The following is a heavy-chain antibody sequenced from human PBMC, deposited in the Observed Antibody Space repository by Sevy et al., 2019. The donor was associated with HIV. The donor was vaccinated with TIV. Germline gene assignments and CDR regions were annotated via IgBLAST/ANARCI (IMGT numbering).Heavy chain of an antibody. V-gene: IGHV3-53*01. CDR3: ARDGGKNSSRTFGLDY. CDR2: VYSGGST. Sequence: GGSLRLSCAASGFTVSSNYMSWVRQAPGKGLEWVSVVYSGGSTYYADSVKGRFTISGDNSKNTLYLQMNSLSAEDTAVYYCARDGGKNSSRTFGLDYWGQGTLVTVSS. CDR1: GFTVSSNY. D-gene: IGHD6-13*01. J-gene: IGHJ4*02.